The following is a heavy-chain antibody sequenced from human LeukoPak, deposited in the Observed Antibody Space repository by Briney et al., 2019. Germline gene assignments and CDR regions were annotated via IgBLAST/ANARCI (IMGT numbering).Heavy chain of an antibody. J-gene: IGHJ5*02. CDR2: IYYSGST. V-gene: IGHV4-38-2*01. D-gene: IGHD5-12*01. CDR3: ARVSATGPFDP. CDR1: GFTFSGSA. Sequence: GSLRLSCAASGFTFSGSAMHWVRQPPGKGLEWIGSIYYSGSTYYNPSLKSRVTISVDTSKNQFSLKLSSVAAADTAVYYCARVSATGPFDPWGQGTLVTVSS.